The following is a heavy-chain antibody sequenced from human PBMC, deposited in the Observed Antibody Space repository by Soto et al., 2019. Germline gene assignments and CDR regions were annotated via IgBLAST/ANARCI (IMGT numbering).Heavy chain of an antibody. CDR3: ARAAGSCLNFFDS. CDR1: GGSISTYY. D-gene: IGHD1-26*01. Sequence: SETLSLTCTVSGGSISTYYWSWIRQPPGKGLEWIGYIYYSGSTNYNPSLKSRVTISVDTSKNQFSLKLSSVTAADTAVFYCARAAGSCLNFFDSWGLGTLVTVSS. J-gene: IGHJ4*02. V-gene: IGHV4-59*01. CDR2: IYYSGST.